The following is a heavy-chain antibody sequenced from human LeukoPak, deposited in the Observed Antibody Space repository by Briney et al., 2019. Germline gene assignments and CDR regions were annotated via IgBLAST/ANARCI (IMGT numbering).Heavy chain of an antibody. CDR1: GFTLSNYY. CDR2: IGGSDSII. CDR3: ARGRVACTFDR. Sequence: GGSLTLSCAASGFTLSNYYMSWIRQAPGKGLEWVSDIGGSDSIISYGYSKKGVFTISRDIATHSLHLHRTSLIAEAAAVYYCARGRVACTFDRWGQGTLVAVSS. V-gene: IGHV3-11*01. D-gene: IGHD6-19*01. J-gene: IGHJ4*02.